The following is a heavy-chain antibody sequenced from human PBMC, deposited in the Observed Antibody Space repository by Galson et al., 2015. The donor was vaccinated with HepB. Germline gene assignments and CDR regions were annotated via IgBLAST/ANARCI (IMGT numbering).Heavy chain of an antibody. CDR3: ARGRYGDYANDAFGI. V-gene: IGHV7-4-1*02. CDR2: INTNTGNP. CDR1: GYIFSNYA. D-gene: IGHD5-12*01. Sequence: SVKVSCKASGYIFSNYAMNWVRQAPGQGLEWMGWINTNTGNPTYAQGFTGRFAFSLDTSVITAYLQISNLKAEDTAVYYCARGRYGDYANDAFGIWGQGTMVTVSP. J-gene: IGHJ3*02.